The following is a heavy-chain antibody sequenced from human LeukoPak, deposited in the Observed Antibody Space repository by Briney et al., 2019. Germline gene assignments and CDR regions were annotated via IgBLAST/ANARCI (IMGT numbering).Heavy chain of an antibody. CDR1: GFTFSDYY. CDR2: ISSSGSTI. V-gene: IGHV3-11*01. CDR3: AKAPSCSSSNWFDP. Sequence: GGSLRLSCAASGFTFSDYYMSWIRQAPGKGLEWVSYISSSGSTIYYADSVKGRFTISRDNAKNSLYLQMNSLRVEDTAVYYCAKAPSCSSSNWFDPWGQGTLVTVSS. J-gene: IGHJ5*02. D-gene: IGHD6-6*01.